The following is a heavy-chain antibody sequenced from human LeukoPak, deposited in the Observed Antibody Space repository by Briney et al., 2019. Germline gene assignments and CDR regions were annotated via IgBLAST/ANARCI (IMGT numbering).Heavy chain of an antibody. CDR1: GFTFSSYA. V-gene: IGHV3-30-3*01. J-gene: IGHJ4*02. CDR3: ASPFTVTGY. D-gene: IGHD4-17*01. CDR2: ISYDGSNK. Sequence: GGSLRLSCAASGFTFSSYAMHWVRQAPGKGLEWVAVISYDGSNKYYADSVKGRFTISRDNSKNTLYLQMNSLRAEDTAVYYCASPFTVTGYWGQGTLVTVSS.